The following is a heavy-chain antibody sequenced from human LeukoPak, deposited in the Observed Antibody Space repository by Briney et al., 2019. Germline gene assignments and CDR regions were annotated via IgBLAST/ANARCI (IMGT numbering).Heavy chain of an antibody. D-gene: IGHD1-26*01. J-gene: IGHJ6*03. V-gene: IGHV3-20*04. CDR1: GFTFDDYA. Sequence: GGSLRLSCAASGFTFDDYAMSWVRQAPGKGLEWVSGINWNGDNTAYVDSVKGRFTISRDNAKNSLYLQMSSLRAEDTAFYYCARPSGSYYFYYTDVWGKGITVTVSS. CDR3: ARPSGSYYFYYTDV. CDR2: INWNGDNT.